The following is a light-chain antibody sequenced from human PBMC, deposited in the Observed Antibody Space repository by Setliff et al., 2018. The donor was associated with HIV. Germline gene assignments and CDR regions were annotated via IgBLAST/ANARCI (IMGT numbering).Light chain of an antibody. CDR2: YDS. J-gene: IGLJ1*01. Sequence: SYELTQPLSVSVAPGKTARITCGGNNIGSKSVHWHQQKPGQAPVLVIYYDSDRPSGIPERFSGSNSGNTATLTISRVEAGDEADYYCQVWDSSSDHYVFGTGTKV. CDR1: NIGSKS. V-gene: IGLV3-21*04. CDR3: QVWDSSSDHYV.